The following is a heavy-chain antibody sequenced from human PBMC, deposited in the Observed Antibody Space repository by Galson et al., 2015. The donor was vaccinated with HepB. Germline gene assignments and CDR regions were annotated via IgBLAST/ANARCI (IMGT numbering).Heavy chain of an antibody. CDR2: INPNSGGT. CDR1: GYTFTGYY. V-gene: IGHV1-2*06. D-gene: IGHD5-12*01. CDR3: AMGWLRFDAFDI. J-gene: IGHJ3*02. Sequence: SVKVSCKASGYTFTGYYMHWVRQAPGQGLEWMGRINPNSGGTNYAQKFQGRVTMTRDTSIGTAYMELSRLRSDDTAVYYCAMGWLRFDAFDIWGQGTMVTVSS.